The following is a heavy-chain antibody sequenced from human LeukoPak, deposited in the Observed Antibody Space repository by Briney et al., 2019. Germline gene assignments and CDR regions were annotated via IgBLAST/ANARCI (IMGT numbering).Heavy chain of an antibody. Sequence: GASVKVSCKASGYTFTGYYMHWVRQAPGQGLEWMGWINPNSGGTNYAQKFQGRVTMTRDTSISTAYMELSRLRSDDTAVYYCARVTTVTTSPWSWGPKKIGQEVNWFDPWGQGTLVTVSS. J-gene: IGHJ5*02. CDR3: ARVTTVTTSPWSWGPKKIGQEVNWFDP. CDR2: INPNSGGT. D-gene: IGHD4-17*01. V-gene: IGHV1-2*02. CDR1: GYTFTGYY.